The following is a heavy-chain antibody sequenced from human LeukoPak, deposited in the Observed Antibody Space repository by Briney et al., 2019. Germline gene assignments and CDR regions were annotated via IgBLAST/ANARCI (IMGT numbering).Heavy chain of an antibody. D-gene: IGHD1-26*01. CDR2: INHSGST. V-gene: IGHV4-34*01. Sequence: SETLSLTCTVSGGSISSYYWSWIRQPPGKGLEWIGEINHSGSTNYNPSLKSRITISVDTSKNQFSLKLSSVTAADTAVYYCARLGGANQDYWGQGTLVIVSS. CDR1: GGSISSYY. CDR3: ARLGGANQDY. J-gene: IGHJ4*02.